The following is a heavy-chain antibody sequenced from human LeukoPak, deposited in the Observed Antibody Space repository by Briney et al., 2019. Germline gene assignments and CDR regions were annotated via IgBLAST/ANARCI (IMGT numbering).Heavy chain of an antibody. CDR3: ARGCGGDCGDAFDI. CDR2: MITIFGTA. V-gene: IGHV1-69*01. CDR1: GGTFTSYA. Sequence: SVKVSCKASGGTFTSYAISWGRQAAGQGGEWMGGMITIFGTAKYAQKCKGRVTITADESTSTAYMELSSLRSEHTAVSYCARGCGGDCGDAFDIRGQGTIGTLS. J-gene: IGHJ3*02. D-gene: IGHD2-21*02.